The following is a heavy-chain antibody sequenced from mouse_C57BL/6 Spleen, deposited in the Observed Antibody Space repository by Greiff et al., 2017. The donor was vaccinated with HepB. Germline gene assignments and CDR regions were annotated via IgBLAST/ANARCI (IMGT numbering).Heavy chain of an antibody. D-gene: IGHD3-3*01. J-gene: IGHJ4*01. CDR1: GYTFTDYE. Sequence: VQLQQSGGELVRPGASVTLSCKASGYTFTDYEMHWVKQTPVHGLEWIGAIDPETGGTAYNQKFKGKAILTADKSSSTAYMELRSLTSEDSAVYYCTRRAGPMDYWGQGTSVTVSS. CDR2: IDPETGGT. CDR3: TRRAGPMDY. V-gene: IGHV1-15*01.